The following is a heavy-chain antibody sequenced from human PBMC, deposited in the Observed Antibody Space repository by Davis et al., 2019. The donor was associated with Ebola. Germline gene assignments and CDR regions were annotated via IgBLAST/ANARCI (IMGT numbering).Heavy chain of an antibody. Sequence: PGGSLRLSCAASGFTFSSYEMNWVRQTPGKGLEWVSYIRSSGSTIFYADSVKGRFSISRDEAKNSLYLQMNSLRAEDAAVYYCARSRNFDYWGQGTLVTVSS. CDR2: IRSSGSTI. CDR3: ARSRNFDY. J-gene: IGHJ4*02. CDR1: GFTFSSYE. V-gene: IGHV3-48*03. D-gene: IGHD2-2*01.